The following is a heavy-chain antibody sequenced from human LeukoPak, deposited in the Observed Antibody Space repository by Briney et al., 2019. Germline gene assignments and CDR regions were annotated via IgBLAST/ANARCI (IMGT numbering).Heavy chain of an antibody. CDR3: ARVKWASSVTIFGVVPDY. J-gene: IGHJ4*02. V-gene: IGHV4-39*02. CDR2: IYYSGNT. CDR1: GGSISSSFYY. Sequence: SETLSLTCTVSGGSISSSFYYWGWIRQPPGKGLEWIGSIYYSGNTYYNPSLKSRVTISVDTSKNHFSLHVRSVTAADTAVYYCARVKWASSVTIFGVVPDYWGQGTLVTVSS. D-gene: IGHD3-3*01.